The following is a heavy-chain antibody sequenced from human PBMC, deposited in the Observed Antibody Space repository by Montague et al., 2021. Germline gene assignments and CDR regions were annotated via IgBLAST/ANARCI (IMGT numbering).Heavy chain of an antibody. CDR3: ARVKMGYDP. CDR2: IYYSGST. D-gene: IGHD2-8*01. J-gene: IGHJ5*02. CDR1: GGSISSTSYY. V-gene: IGHV4-39*07. Sequence: SETLSLTCTVSGGSISSTSYYWGWIRQPPGTGLEWIGSIYYSGSTYYNPSLKSRVTISVDTSKNQLFLRLGSVSAADTAVYFCARVKMGYDPWGQGTLVTVSS.